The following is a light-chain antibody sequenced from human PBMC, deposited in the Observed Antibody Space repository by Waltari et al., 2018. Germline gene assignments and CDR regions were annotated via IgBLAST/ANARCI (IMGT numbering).Light chain of an antibody. CDR2: VAS. V-gene: IGKV1-39*01. CDR3: LQGYYYHT. Sequence: DIQMTQSPSSLSASVGDRVTIPSRASQDISNYLSWYQQKPGKAPKLLIYVASSLQSGVPSRFSGSGSGTDFTLTISSLQPEDFATYYCLQGYYYHTFGQGTKLEVK. CDR1: QDISNY. J-gene: IGKJ2*01.